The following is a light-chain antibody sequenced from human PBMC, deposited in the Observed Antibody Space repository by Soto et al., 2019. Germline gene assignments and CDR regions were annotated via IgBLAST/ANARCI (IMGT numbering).Light chain of an antibody. CDR1: NSDVGDYNY. J-gene: IGLJ1*01. CDR2: EVS. CDR3: SSYTSRSSHYV. V-gene: IGLV2-14*01. Sequence: QSALTHPASVSGSPGQSITISCTGTNSDVGDYNYVSWYQQHPGRAPKLMIYEVSNRPSGVSNRFFGSKSGNAASLTISGLQAEDEADYYCSSYTSRSSHYVFGTGTKVTVL.